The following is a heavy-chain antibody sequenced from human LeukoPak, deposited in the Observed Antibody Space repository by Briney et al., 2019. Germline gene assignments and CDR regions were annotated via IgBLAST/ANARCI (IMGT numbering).Heavy chain of an antibody. J-gene: IGHJ5*02. D-gene: IGHD3-22*01. CDR1: GFTFSSYA. CDR3: AKVGTPWVITMIVAFNGGFDP. Sequence: GGSLRLSCAASGFTFSSYAMSWVRQAPGKGLEWVSAIIGSVGSTYYADSVKGRFTISRDNSKNTLYLQMNSLRAEDTAVYYCAKVGTPWVITMIVAFNGGFDPWGQGTLVTVSS. V-gene: IGHV3-23*01. CDR2: IIGSVGST.